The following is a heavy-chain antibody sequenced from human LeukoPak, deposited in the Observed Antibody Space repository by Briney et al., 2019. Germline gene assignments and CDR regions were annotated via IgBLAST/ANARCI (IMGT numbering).Heavy chain of an antibody. V-gene: IGHV4-59*01. CDR1: GGSISSYY. Sequence: PSQTLSLTCTVSGGSISSYYWSWIRQPPGKGLEWIGYIYYSGSTNYNPSLKSRVTISVDTSKNQFSLKLSSVTAADTAVYYCASSSSGKPYYYYGMDVWGQGTTVTVSS. J-gene: IGHJ6*02. CDR2: IYYSGST. D-gene: IGHD6-19*01. CDR3: ASSSSGKPYYYYGMDV.